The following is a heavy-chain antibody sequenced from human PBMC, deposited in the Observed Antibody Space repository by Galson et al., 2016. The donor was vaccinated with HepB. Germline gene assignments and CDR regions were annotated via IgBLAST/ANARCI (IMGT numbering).Heavy chain of an antibody. CDR2: VYPAGSDT. V-gene: IGHV5-51*01. D-gene: IGHD6-19*01. J-gene: IGHJ4*02. CDR1: GYTFRGYW. Sequence: QSGAEVKKPGESLRISCKGSGYTFRGYWIGWVRQMPGKGLEWMGIVYPAGSDTRYSPSFHGQVTISADKSISTLYLHWSSLKASDTAMYYCARVMGQWLPYFWGQGTLVTVSS. CDR3: ARVMGQWLPYF.